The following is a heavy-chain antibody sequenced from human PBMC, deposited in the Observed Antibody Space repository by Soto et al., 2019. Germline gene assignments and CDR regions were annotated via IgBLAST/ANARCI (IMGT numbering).Heavy chain of an antibody. D-gene: IGHD2-21*02. CDR1: GFTFSAYG. CDR2: LSFDRGET. V-gene: IGHV3-33*05. J-gene: IGHJ3*01. Sequence: QVQLVESGGGVVQPGRSLRLSCAASGFTFSAYGIHWVRQAPGEGLEWVATLSFDRGETLDGDSMNGRLTISRENSRNPVYLQMDSLRAEDTAVYHFAGVCGGDCGNAFDVWGQGTVVAVSP. CDR3: AGVCGGDCGNAFDV.